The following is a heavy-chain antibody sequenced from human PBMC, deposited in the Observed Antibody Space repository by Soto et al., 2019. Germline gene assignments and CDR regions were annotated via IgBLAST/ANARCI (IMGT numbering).Heavy chain of an antibody. J-gene: IGHJ4*02. V-gene: IGHV3-11*01. Sequence: GGSLRLSCAASGFTFNYYHMTWIRQSPGKGLEWVSYINPSGTPMYYADSVKGRFTISRDNAKNSLYLQMNGLRAEDTAVYYCARLGQFDYWGQGTLVTVSS. CDR1: GFTFNYYH. CDR3: ARLGQFDY. CDR2: INPSGTPM.